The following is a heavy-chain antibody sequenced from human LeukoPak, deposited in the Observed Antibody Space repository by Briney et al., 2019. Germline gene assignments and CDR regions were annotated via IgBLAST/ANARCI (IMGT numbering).Heavy chain of an antibody. CDR3: ARDLQVYYYYMDV. CDR2: IKQDGSGK. Sequence: GGSLRLSCAASGFTFSSYWMSWVRQAPGKGLEWVANIKQDGSGKYYVDSVKGRFTISRDNAKNSLYLQMNSLRAEDTAVYYCARDLQVYYYYMDVWGKGTTVTISS. D-gene: IGHD4-11*01. J-gene: IGHJ6*03. CDR1: GFTFSSYW. V-gene: IGHV3-7*01.